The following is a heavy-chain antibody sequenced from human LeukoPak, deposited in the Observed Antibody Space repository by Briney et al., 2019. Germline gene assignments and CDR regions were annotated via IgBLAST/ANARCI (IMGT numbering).Heavy chain of an antibody. J-gene: IGHJ6*03. CDR1: GFTFSSYW. V-gene: IGHV3-74*01. D-gene: IGHD6-6*01. Sequence: PGGSLRLSCAASGFTFSSYWMHWVRQAPGKGLVWVSRINSDGSSTSYADSVKGRCTISRDNAKNTLYLQMNSLRAEDTAVYYCARERSIADYYYYYYMDVWGKGTTVTVSS. CDR2: INSDGSST. CDR3: ARERSIADYYYYYYMDV.